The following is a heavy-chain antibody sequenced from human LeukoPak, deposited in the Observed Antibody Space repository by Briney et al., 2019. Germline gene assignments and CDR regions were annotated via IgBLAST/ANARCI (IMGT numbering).Heavy chain of an antibody. CDR1: GYTFTSYG. CDR2: ISAYNGNT. J-gene: IGHJ5*02. CDR3: ARGSLGYYDFWSGFRGSDWFDP. Sequence: ASVKVSCKASGYTFTSYGISWVRQAPGQGLEWMGWISAYNGNTNYAQKLQGRVTMTTDTSTSTAYMELRSLRSDDTAVYYCARGSLGYYDFWSGFRGSDWFDPWGQGTLVTVSS. D-gene: IGHD3-3*01. V-gene: IGHV1-18*01.